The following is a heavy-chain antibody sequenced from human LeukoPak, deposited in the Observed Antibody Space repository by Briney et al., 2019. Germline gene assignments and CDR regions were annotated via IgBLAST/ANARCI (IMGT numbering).Heavy chain of an antibody. CDR2: IYYSGST. D-gene: IGHD4-23*01. V-gene: IGHV4-59*12. Sequence: PSETLSLTCTVSGGSISSNYWTWIRQTPGKALEWIGYIYYSGSTNYNPSLKSRVTISVDTSKNQFSLRLNSVTAADTAVYYCARENYYGGNDYWGQGTLVTVSS. CDR3: ARENYYGGNDY. J-gene: IGHJ4*02. CDR1: GGSISSNY.